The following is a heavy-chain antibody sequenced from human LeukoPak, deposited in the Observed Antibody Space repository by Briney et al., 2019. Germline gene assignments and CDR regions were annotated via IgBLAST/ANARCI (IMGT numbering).Heavy chain of an antibody. D-gene: IGHD2-15*01. CDR2: IHYSGST. Sequence: GSLRLSCAASGFSFSSYYWGWIRQPPGKGLEWIGSIHYSGSTNYNPSLKSRVTISVDTSKNQFSLKLSSVTAADTAVYYCARGYCSGGSCYSYYYYNYMDVWGKGTTVTVSS. V-gene: IGHV4-39*07. CDR3: ARGYCSGGSCYSYYYYNYMDV. CDR1: GFSFSSYY. J-gene: IGHJ6*03.